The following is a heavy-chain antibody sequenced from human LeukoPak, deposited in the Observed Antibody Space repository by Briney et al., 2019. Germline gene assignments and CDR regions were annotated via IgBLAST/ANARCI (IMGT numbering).Heavy chain of an antibody. D-gene: IGHD3-22*01. Sequence: SETLSLTCTVSGGSISSYYWSWIRQPPGKGLEWIGRIYTSGSTNYNPSLKSRVTMSVDTSKNQFSLKLSSVTAADTAVYYCAREPRGGYYDSSGYAPGVPFDYWGQGTLVTVSS. CDR2: IYTSGST. CDR3: AREPRGGYYDSSGYAPGVPFDY. J-gene: IGHJ4*02. CDR1: GGSISSYY. V-gene: IGHV4-4*07.